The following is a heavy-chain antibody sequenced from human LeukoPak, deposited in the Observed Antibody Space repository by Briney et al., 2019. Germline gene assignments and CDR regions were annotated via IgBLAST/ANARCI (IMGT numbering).Heavy chain of an antibody. D-gene: IGHD2/OR15-2a*01. V-gene: IGHV3-23*01. CDR2: ISDSGDST. J-gene: IGHJ5*02. CDR1: GFSFSA. Sequence: GGSLRLSCAASGFSFSAMGCVRQAPGKGPQWVSAISDSGDSTYYADSVKGRFTISRDNSKNTLFLQMNSLRAEDTAVYHCTKGGLWWFDNWGRGTLVTVSS. CDR3: TKGGLWWFDN.